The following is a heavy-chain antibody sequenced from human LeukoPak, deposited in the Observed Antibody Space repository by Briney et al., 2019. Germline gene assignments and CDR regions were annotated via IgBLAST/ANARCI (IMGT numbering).Heavy chain of an antibody. CDR1: GFTFDDYA. CDR3: TKDTRVRRVSVLYYFDS. J-gene: IGHJ4*02. CDR2: ISWNSGDI. D-gene: IGHD1-14*01. Sequence: PGRSLRLSCAASGFTFDDYALHWVRQAPGRGLEWVSGISWNSGDIGYADSVKGRFTISRDNAKNSLYLQMNSLRVEDTALYCCTKDTRVRRVSVLYYFDSWGQGTLVTVSS. V-gene: IGHV3-9*01.